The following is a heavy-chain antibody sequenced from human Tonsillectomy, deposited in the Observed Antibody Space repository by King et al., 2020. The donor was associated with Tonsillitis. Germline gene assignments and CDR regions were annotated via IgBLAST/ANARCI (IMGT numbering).Heavy chain of an antibody. CDR3: ARDGIDYGEFLGYDY. Sequence: HVQLVESGAEVKKPGASVKVSCKASGYTFTTYGISWVRQAPGQGLEWMGWISTYNGNTNYAQKLQGRVTMTTDTSTSAAYMELRSLRSDDTAVYYCARDGIDYGEFLGYDYWGQGTLVTVSS. V-gene: IGHV1-18*04. CDR1: GYTFTTYG. D-gene: IGHD4-17*01. J-gene: IGHJ4*02. CDR2: ISTYNGNT.